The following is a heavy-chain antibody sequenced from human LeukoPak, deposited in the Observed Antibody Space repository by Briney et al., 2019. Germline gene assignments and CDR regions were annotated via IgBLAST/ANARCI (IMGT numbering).Heavy chain of an antibody. J-gene: IGHJ4*02. D-gene: IGHD6-25*01. Sequence: PGGSLRLSCAASGFTFSHYWMSWVRQAPGKGLEWVANIKHDGSAKYYVDSVKGRFTISRDNAKNSLFLQMNSLRAEDTSAYYCARDTARGDFDYWGQGTLVTVSS. V-gene: IGHV3-7*01. CDR3: ARDTARGDFDY. CDR2: IKHDGSAK. CDR1: GFTFSHYW.